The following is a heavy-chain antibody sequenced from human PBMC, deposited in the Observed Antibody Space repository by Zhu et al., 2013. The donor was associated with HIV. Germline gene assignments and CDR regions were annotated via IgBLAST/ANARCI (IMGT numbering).Heavy chain of an antibody. CDR3: ARGSWTENYYYYGMDV. CDR1: GYTFTSYA. J-gene: IGHJ6*02. CDR2: INAGNGNT. Sequence: QVQLVQSGAEVKKPGASVKVSCKASGYTFTSYAMHWVRQAPGQRLEWMGWINAGNGNTKYSQKFQGRVTITRDTSASTAYMELSSLRSEDTAVYYCARGSWTENYYYYGMDVWGQGTTVTVSS. V-gene: IGHV1-3*01. D-gene: IGHD1-26*01.